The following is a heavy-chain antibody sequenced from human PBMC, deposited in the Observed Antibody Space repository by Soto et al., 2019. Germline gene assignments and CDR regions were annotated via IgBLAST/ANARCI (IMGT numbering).Heavy chain of an antibody. D-gene: IGHD3-22*01. CDR2: IYYAGTT. CDR1: GGSINNYY. J-gene: IGHJ4*02. V-gene: IGHV4-59*08. Sequence: QVQLQESGPGLVKPSETLLLTCTVSGGSINNYYWSWIRQPPGKGLEFIGYIYYAGTTTYNPSLKSRVTISVDPSKNQFSLKLSSVTAADTAVYYCARLGGYYQALDSWGQGTLLTVSS. CDR3: ARLGGYYQALDS.